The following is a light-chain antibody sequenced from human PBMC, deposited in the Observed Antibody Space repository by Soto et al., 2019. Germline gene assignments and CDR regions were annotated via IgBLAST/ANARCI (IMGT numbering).Light chain of an antibody. CDR1: QSVSSY. CDR2: DAS. V-gene: IGKV3-11*01. CDR3: QQQRT. Sequence: IAMTQSPATLSVSPGERATLSCRASQSVSSYLAWYQQKPGQAPRLLIYDASNRATGIPDRFSGSGSGTDFTLTISRLEPEDFAVYYCQQQRTFGQGTKVDIK. J-gene: IGKJ1*01.